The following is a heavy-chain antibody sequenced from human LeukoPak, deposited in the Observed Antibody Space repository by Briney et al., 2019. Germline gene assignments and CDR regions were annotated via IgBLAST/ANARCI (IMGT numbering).Heavy chain of an antibody. D-gene: IGHD3-10*01. Sequence: QPGGSLRLSCAASGFSFSSYWMHWVRQAPGKGLEWVSVISGSGGSTSYADSVKGRFTISRDNSKNTLYLQMNSLRAEDTAVYYCAKSRNYYGSGSYYDYWGQGTLVTVSS. CDR1: GFSFSSYW. V-gene: IGHV3-23*01. J-gene: IGHJ4*02. CDR3: AKSRNYYGSGSYYDY. CDR2: ISGSGGST.